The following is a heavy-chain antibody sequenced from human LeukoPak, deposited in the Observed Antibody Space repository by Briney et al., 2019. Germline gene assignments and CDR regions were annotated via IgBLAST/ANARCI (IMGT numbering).Heavy chain of an antibody. D-gene: IGHD1-26*01. V-gene: IGHV5-51*01. J-gene: IGHJ3*02. CDR2: MYPRDSET. CDR3: ATTLYSGIYGDAFDI. CDR1: GYSFTSYW. Sequence: GESLKISWQGSGYSFTSYWIGWVRQMPGKGLEWMGIMYPRDSETKYSPSFQSQVTISAAKSISTAYLQWSSLKASDTAMYYCATTLYSGIYGDAFDIWAKGQWSPSLQ.